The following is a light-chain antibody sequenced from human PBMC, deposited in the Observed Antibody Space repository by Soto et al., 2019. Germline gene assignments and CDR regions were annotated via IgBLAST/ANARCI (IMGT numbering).Light chain of an antibody. Sequence: DIVMTQSPLSLPVTPGEPASISFRSSQSLLHRNGYNYLDWYVQKPGQAPHLLIFLASNRASGVPDRFSGSGSGTDFTLKISRVEPEDVGVYYCQQYSFMWTFGQGTKVDIK. J-gene: IGKJ1*01. V-gene: IGKV2-28*01. CDR2: LAS. CDR3: QQYSFMWT. CDR1: QSLLHRNGYNY.